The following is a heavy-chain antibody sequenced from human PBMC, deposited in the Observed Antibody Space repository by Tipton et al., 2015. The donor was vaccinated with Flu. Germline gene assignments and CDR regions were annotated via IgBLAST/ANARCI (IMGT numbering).Heavy chain of an antibody. V-gene: IGHV4-39*01. J-gene: IGHJ4*02. CDR1: GGSISSNNYY. CDR2: IYYSGKT. CDR3: ARQRTVMVTDF. Sequence: TLSLTCTVSGGSISSNNYYWSWIRQPAGKGLEWIGSIYYSGKTDYKSSLKSRVIISVDTSKNQLSLNLRSVTAADTAVYYCARQRTVMVTDFWGQGTLVTVSS. D-gene: IGHD5-18*01.